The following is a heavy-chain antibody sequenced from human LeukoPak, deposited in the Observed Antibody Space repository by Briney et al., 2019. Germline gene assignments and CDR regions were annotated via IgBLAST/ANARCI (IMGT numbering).Heavy chain of an antibody. D-gene: IGHD3-22*01. Sequence: PGGSLRLSCATSGFFVSTNYMSWVRQAPGKGPEWVSVIYGDGSTLYAASVKGRFSISRDNIKNIVYLQMNSLRAEDTAVYYCARIDDSSLFHWFDPRGPGTLVTVSS. J-gene: IGHJ5*01. CDR2: IYGDGST. V-gene: IGHV3-53*01. CDR1: GFFVSTNY. CDR3: ARIDDSSLFHWFDP.